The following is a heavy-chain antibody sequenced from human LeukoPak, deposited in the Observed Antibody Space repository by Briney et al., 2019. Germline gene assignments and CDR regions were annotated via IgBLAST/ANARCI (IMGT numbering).Heavy chain of an antibody. CDR3: TTRTMIVEAY. D-gene: IGHD3-22*01. CDR2: IKSKTDGATT. Sequence: AGGPLRLSCAASGFTFSKAWMTWVRQAPGKGLEWVGRIKSKTDGATTDYAAPVKGRFIISREDSKNTLYLQMNSLKTEDTALYYCTTRTMIVEAYWGQGTLVTVSS. J-gene: IGHJ4*02. V-gene: IGHV3-15*01. CDR1: GFTFSKAW.